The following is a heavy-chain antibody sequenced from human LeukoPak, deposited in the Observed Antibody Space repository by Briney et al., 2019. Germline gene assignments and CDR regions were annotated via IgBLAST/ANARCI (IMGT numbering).Heavy chain of an antibody. D-gene: IGHD3-22*01. CDR3: ARDLARQVDSSGYYYAAFVY. CDR1: GYTFTSYY. CDR2: INPSGGST. J-gene: IGHJ4*02. Sequence: GASVKASCKASGYTFTSYYMHWVRQAPGQGLEWMGIINPSGGSTSYAQKFQGRVTMTRDTSTSTVYMELSSLRSEDTAVYYCARDLARQVDSSGYYYAAFVYWGQGTLVTVSS. V-gene: IGHV1-46*01.